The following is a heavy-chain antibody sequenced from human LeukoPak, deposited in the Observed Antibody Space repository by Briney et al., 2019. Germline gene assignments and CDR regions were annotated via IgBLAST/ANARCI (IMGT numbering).Heavy chain of an antibody. CDR1: GYTFTSYY. CDR2: IIPIFGTA. Sequence: SVKVSCKASGYTFTSYYMHWVRQAPGQGLERMGGIIPIFGTANYAQKFQGRVTITADESTSTAYMELSSLRSEDTAVYYCAREIGYSSPYNWFDPWGQGTLVTISS. V-gene: IGHV1-69*13. CDR3: AREIGYSSPYNWFDP. D-gene: IGHD6-13*01. J-gene: IGHJ5*02.